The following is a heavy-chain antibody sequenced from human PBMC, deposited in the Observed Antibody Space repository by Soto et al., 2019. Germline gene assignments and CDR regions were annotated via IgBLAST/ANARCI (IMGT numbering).Heavy chain of an antibody. CDR3: GRDKGRGDYGIYYGMDV. Sequence: QVQLVQSGAEVKKPGSSVKVSCKESGGTFSSYSISWVRQAPGQGLEWMGGIIPMFGTANYAQKFQGRVTITADESTSTAYMKLSSLRSEDTAVYYCGRDKGRGDYGIYYGMDVWGQGTTVTVSS. V-gene: IGHV1-69*01. D-gene: IGHD3-10*01. CDR1: GGTFSSYS. CDR2: IIPMFGTA. J-gene: IGHJ6*02.